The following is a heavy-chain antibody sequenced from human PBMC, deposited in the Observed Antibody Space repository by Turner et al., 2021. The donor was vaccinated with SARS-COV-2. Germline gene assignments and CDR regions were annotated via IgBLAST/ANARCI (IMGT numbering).Heavy chain of an antibody. J-gene: IGHJ6*02. D-gene: IGHD3-22*01. V-gene: IGHV3-30*06. Sequence: QVQLVESGGGGVQPGRCLRLHCAAAGFTFSRYGMHWVRRAPGKGREWVAVIWYDGSNKYYADSVKGRFTISRDNSKNTLYLQMNSLRAEDTAVYYCAGIQSYDRSDYYGMDVWGQGTTVTVSS. CDR2: IWYDGSNK. CDR3: AGIQSYDRSDYYGMDV. CDR1: GFTFSRYG.